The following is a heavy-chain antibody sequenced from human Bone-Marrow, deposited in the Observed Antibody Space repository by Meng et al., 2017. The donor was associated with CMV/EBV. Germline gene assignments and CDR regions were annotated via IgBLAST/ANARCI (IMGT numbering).Heavy chain of an antibody. CDR2: ISSSSSYI. J-gene: IGHJ4*02. CDR3: ARSSSSWGGVFDY. D-gene: IGHD6-13*01. V-gene: IGHV3-21*01. Sequence: GGSLRLSCAASGFTFSSYSMNWVRQAPGKGLEWVSSISSSSSYIYYADSVTGRFTISRDNAKNSLYLQMNSRRAEDTAVYYCARSSSSWGGVFDYWGQGTLVTVSS. CDR1: GFTFSSYS.